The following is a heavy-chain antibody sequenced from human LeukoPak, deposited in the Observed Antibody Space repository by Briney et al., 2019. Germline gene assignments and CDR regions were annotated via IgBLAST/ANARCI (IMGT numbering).Heavy chain of an antibody. D-gene: IGHD3-3*01. Sequence: SETLSLTCSVSAFSISSSYYYWGWIRQPPGKGLEWIGSIYYSGTTYYNPSLKSRVTISVDTPMNQFSLKMSSVTAADTAVYYCARHSLYYDFSLFDYWGLGTLVTVSS. V-gene: IGHV4-39*01. CDR2: IYYSGTT. CDR3: ARHSLYYDFSLFDY. J-gene: IGHJ4*02. CDR1: AFSISSSYYY.